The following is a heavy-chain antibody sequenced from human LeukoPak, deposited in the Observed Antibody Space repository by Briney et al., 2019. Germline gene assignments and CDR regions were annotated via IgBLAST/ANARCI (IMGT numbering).Heavy chain of an antibody. CDR3: ARDDDWNYEDY. CDR1: GFTFSNHW. CDR2: IKQDGSEK. V-gene: IGHV3-7*01. Sequence: PGGSLRLSCAASGFTFSNHWMSWVRQAPGKGLQWVANIKQDGSEKYYMDSVKGRFTISRDNAKKSLYLQMNSLRAEDTAVYYCARDDDWNYEDYWGQGTLVTVSS. D-gene: IGHD1-7*01. J-gene: IGHJ4*02.